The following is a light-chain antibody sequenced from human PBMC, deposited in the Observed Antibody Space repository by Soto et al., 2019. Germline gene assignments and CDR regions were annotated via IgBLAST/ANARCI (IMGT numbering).Light chain of an antibody. V-gene: IGKV3-15*01. J-gene: IGKJ1*01. Sequence: EIVMTQSPATLSVSPGERATLSCRASQSVSSNLAWYQQKPGQAPRLLIYGASTRATGIPARFSGSGSGTEFTLTNSSLLSEDFAVYYCQQYNTWPPWTFGQGTKVQ. CDR3: QQYNTWPPWT. CDR1: QSVSSN. CDR2: GAS.